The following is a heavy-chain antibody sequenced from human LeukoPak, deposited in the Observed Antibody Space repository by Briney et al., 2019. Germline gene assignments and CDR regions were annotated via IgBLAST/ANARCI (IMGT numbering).Heavy chain of an antibody. V-gene: IGHV3-33*06. CDR2: IWYDGSNK. J-gene: IGHJ5*02. CDR1: GFTFSSYG. CDR3: AKEGWLS. Sequence: GGSLRLSCAASGFTFSSYGMHWVRQAPGKGLEWVAVIWYDGSNKYYADSVKGRFTISRDNSKNTLYLQMNSLRAEDSALYYCAKEGWLSWGQGTLVTVSS. D-gene: IGHD5-24*01.